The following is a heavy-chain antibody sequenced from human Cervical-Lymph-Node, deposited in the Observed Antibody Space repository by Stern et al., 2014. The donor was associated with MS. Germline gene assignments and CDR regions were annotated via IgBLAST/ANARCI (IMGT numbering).Heavy chain of an antibody. CDR2: INPDSGGT. D-gene: IGHD5-12*01. Sequence: QVQLMQSGAEVKTPGASVKVSCKASGYTFTDFYLHWVRQAPGQGLEWMGWINPDSGGTNDAQKFQDCVTMTRDTSISTAYMEVRRLTSDDTAVYYCASSGYGVYYGMDVWGQGTPVTVSS. J-gene: IGHJ6*02. CDR3: ASSGYGVYYGMDV. V-gene: IGHV1-2*04. CDR1: GYTFTDFY.